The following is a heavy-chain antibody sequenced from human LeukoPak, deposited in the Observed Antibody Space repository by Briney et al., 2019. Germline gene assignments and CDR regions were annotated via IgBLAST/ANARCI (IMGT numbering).Heavy chain of an antibody. CDR3: AKGPGDYVWGSYRPFDY. CDR1: GFTFSSYA. J-gene: IGHJ4*02. CDR2: ISGSGGST. V-gene: IGHV3-23*01. D-gene: IGHD3-16*02. Sequence: PGGSLRLSCAASGFTFSSYAMSWVRQAPGKGLEWVSAISGSGGSTYYADSVKGRFTISRDNSKNTLYLQMYSLRAEDTAVYYCAKGPGDYVWGSYRPFDYWGQGTLVTVSS.